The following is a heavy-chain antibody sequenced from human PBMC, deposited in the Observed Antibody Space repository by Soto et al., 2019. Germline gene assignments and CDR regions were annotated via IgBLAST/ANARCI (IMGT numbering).Heavy chain of an antibody. CDR2: VSYDGSKQ. V-gene: IGHV3-30-3*01. J-gene: IGHJ4*02. CDR1: GFTFSNYA. D-gene: IGHD3-22*01. CDR3: ARDRVYYYDNSGYYNFDY. Sequence: QVQLVESGGGVVQPGRSLRVSCAASGFTFSNYAMHWVRQAPGKGREWVAVVSYDGSKQFYAASVEGRFTISRDSSKSTLYLHMDNLRDEDTAVYYCARDRVYYYDNSGYYNFDYWGQGTLVTVSS.